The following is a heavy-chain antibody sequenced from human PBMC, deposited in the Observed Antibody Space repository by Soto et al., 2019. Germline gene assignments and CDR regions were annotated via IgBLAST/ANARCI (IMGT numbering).Heavy chain of an antibody. J-gene: IGHJ5*02. CDR2: MNPNSGNT. CDR1: GYTFTGYD. D-gene: IGHD3-16*02. CDR3: ARNMGDYIWGSYHLYNWFDP. V-gene: IGHV1-8*01. Sequence: APVKVSCKASGYTFTGYDINWVRQATGQGLEWMGWMNPNSGNTGYAQKFQGRVTMTRNTSISTAYMELSSLRSEDTAVYYCARNMGDYIWGSYHLYNWFDPWGQGTLVTVSS.